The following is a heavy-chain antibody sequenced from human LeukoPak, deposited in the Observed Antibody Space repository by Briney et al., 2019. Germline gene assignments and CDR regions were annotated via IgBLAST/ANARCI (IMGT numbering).Heavy chain of an antibody. Sequence: GASVKVSCKASGYTFTSYGISWVRRAPGQGLEWMGWISVYNGNTNYAQKLQGRVTMTTDTSTSTAYMELRSLRSDDTAVYYCTRSPPGYSSGWYYDYWGQGTLVTVSS. D-gene: IGHD6-19*01. V-gene: IGHV1-18*04. CDR1: GYTFTSYG. J-gene: IGHJ4*02. CDR3: TRSPPGYSSGWYYDY. CDR2: ISVYNGNT.